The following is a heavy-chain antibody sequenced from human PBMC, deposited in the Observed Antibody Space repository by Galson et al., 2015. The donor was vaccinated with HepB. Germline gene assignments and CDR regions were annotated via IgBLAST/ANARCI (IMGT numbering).Heavy chain of an antibody. CDR1: GDSVSSNSAA. V-gene: IGHV6-1*01. CDR2: TYYRSKWYN. D-gene: IGHD6-19*01. Sequence: CAISGDSVSSNSAAWNWIRQSPSRGLEWLGRTYYRSKWYNDYAVSVKSRITINPDTSKNQFSLQLNSVTAADTAVYYCARGGARIAVAGTYYFDYWGQGTLVTVSS. J-gene: IGHJ4*02. CDR3: ARGGARIAVAGTYYFDY.